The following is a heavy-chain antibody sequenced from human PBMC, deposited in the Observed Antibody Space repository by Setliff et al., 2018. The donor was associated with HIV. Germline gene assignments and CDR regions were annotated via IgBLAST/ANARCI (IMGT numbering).Heavy chain of an antibody. CDR3: TRTSRAAY. Sequence: GGSLRLSCTASGFTFSSYGMHWVRQAPGKGLEWVSYINNISSTISYADSVKGRFTISRDNAKSSLYLQMNSLRAEDTAVYYCTRTSRAAYWGRGTLVTVSS. CDR1: GFTFSSYG. J-gene: IGHJ4*02. V-gene: IGHV3-48*01. D-gene: IGHD6-25*01. CDR2: INNISSTI.